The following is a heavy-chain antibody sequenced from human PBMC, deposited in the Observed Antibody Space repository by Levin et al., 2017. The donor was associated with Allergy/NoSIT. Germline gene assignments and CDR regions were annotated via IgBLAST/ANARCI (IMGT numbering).Heavy chain of an antibody. CDR1: GGSISNYY. CDR2: IYYSGNT. J-gene: IGHJ4*02. Sequence: SETLSLTCTVSGGSISNYYWSWIRQPPGKGLERVGYIYYSGNTDYNPSLKSRVTISVDTSKNQFSLNLSSVTAADTAVYYCARGPTSVTKEFDYWGQGTLVTVSS. CDR3: ARGPTSVTKEFDY. D-gene: IGHD4-17*01. V-gene: IGHV4-59*01.